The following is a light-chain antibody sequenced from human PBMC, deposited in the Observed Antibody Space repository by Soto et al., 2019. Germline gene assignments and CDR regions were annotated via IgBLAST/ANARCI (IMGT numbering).Light chain of an antibody. V-gene: IGKV1-5*03. J-gene: IGKJ1*01. CDR1: QSIDTW. CDR3: QQYNTWT. CDR2: KAS. Sequence: DIQMTQSPSTLSASVGDRFTILCRASQSIDTWLAWYQQKPGKAPKLLIYKASNLQSGVSSRFSGSGSGTEFTLTINSLQPDDFATYYCQQYNTWTFGQGTKVDIK.